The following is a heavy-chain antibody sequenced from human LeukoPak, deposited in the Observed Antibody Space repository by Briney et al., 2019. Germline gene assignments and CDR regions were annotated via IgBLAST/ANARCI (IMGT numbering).Heavy chain of an antibody. D-gene: IGHD3-10*01. Sequence: GASVKVSCKASGYTFTSYYMHWVRQAPGQRLEWMGWINAGNGNTKYSQKFQGRVTITRDTSASTAYMELSSLRSEDTAVYYCARVRWFGELPPYYFDYWGQGTLVTVSS. CDR2: INAGNGNT. CDR1: GYTFTSYY. CDR3: ARVRWFGELPPYYFDY. V-gene: IGHV1-3*01. J-gene: IGHJ4*02.